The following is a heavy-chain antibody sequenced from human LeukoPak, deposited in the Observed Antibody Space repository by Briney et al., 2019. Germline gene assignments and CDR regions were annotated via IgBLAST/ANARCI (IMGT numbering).Heavy chain of an antibody. J-gene: IGHJ4*02. CDR1: GFTFSSYG. D-gene: IGHD6-13*01. CDR3: AKDLAGSSWPFPADFFDY. Sequence: NPGGSLRLSCAASGFTFSSYGMSWVRQAPGKGLEWVSAISGSGGSTYYADSVKGRFTISRDNSKNTLYLQMNSLRAEDTAVYYCAKDLAGSSWPFPADFFDYWGQGTLVTVSS. V-gene: IGHV3-23*01. CDR2: ISGSGGST.